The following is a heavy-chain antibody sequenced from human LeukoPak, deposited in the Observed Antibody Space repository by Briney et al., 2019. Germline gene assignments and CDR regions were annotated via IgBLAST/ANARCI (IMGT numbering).Heavy chain of an antibody. CDR2: IGSSGGGI. CDR1: GFTFSTYT. CDR3: ARAVLWFGEFFDY. Sequence: GGSLRLSCAASGFTFSTYTMYWVRHPPGKRLEWVSIIGSSGGGIHYADSVKGRFTISRDNSKNALYLQMNSLRAEDTAVYYCARAVLWFGEFFDYWGQGTLVTVSS. V-gene: IGHV3-23*01. D-gene: IGHD3-10*01. J-gene: IGHJ4*02.